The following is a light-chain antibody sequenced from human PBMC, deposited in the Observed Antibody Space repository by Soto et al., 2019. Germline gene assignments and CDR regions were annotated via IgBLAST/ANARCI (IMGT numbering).Light chain of an antibody. CDR2: GAS. CDR3: QQYGRSPLT. CDR1: QSVSSSY. J-gene: IGKJ1*01. V-gene: IGKV3-20*01. Sequence: EIVLTQSPGTLSLSPGERATLPCRASQSVSSSYLAWYQQKPGQAPRLLIYGASSRATGIPDRFSGSGYGTEFTLTISRLEPEDFAAHYCQQYGRSPLTFGQGTRVEIK.